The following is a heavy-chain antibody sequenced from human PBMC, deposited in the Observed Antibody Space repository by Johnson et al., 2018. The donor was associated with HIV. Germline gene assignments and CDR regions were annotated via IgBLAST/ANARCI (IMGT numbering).Heavy chain of an antibody. CDR1: AFSFSNYP. CDR3: AKDRNWGRLFDGFDI. CDR2: ISYDGSNK. D-gene: IGHD7-27*01. Sequence: QVQLVESGGGVVKPGRSLRLSCAASAFSFSNYPMHWVRQAPGKGLEWVAVISYDGSNKYYADSVKGRFTISRDSSKNTLYLQMNSLRPEDTAVYYCAKDRNWGRLFDGFDIWGRGTMVTVSS. J-gene: IGHJ3*02. V-gene: IGHV3-30*04.